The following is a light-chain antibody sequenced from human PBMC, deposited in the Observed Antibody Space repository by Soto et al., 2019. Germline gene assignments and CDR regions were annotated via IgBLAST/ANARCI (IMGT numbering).Light chain of an antibody. Sequence: VLTQSPATLSVPPWKTATLSCRASQSVSSNLAWYQQKPRQAPRVLIFGASTRATGVTPRFSSSRFGTEFTLTISSLQSEDFAVFYCQQYYNWPPWTFGQGTKVDIK. V-gene: IGKV3-15*01. CDR1: QSVSSN. J-gene: IGKJ1*01. CDR3: QQYYNWPPWT. CDR2: GAS.